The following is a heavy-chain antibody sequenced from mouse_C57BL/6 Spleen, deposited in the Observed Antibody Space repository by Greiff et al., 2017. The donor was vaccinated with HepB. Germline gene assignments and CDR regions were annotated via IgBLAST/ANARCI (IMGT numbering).Heavy chain of an antibody. V-gene: IGHV1-82*01. CDR3: ARAAAAVSPFAS. J-gene: IGHJ3*01. CDR2: IYPGDGDT. CDR1: GYAFSSSW. Sequence: VQLQQSGPELVKPGASVKISCKASGYAFSSSWMNWVKQRPGKGLEWIGRIYPGDGDTNYNGKFKGKATLTADKSSSTAYMQLSSRPSEDAAVYFCARAAAAVSPFASWGQGTLVTVSA. D-gene: IGHD1-2*01.